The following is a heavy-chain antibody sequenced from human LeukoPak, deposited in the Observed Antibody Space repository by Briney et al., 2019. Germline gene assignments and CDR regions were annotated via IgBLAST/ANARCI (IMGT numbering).Heavy chain of an antibody. CDR1: GASISGSGYY. V-gene: IGHV4-39*07. Sequence: KPSETLSLTCTVFGASISGSGYYWGWIRRPPGKGLEWIGSIYSSGSTYYNASLQSRVTISIETSKNQFSLKLSSVTAADTAVYYCARDENGYVWGSFRAWGQGTLVTVSS. D-gene: IGHD3-16*02. CDR3: ARDENGYVWGSFRA. CDR2: IYSSGST. J-gene: IGHJ5*02.